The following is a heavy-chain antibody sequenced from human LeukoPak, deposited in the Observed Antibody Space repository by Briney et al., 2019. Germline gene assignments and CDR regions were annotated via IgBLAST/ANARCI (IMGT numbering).Heavy chain of an antibody. Sequence: GRSLRLSCAASAFTFSAFSMHWARQAPGKGLEWVAAISYDASNKYYAVSVRGRFTISRDNSRNTLFLQMNSLRAEDTAVYYCARGTTDIVAEISDAFNIWGQGTVVTVSS. CDR2: ISYDASNK. CDR3: ARGTTDIVAEISDAFNI. CDR1: AFTFSAFS. D-gene: IGHD5-12*01. V-gene: IGHV3-30-3*01. J-gene: IGHJ3*02.